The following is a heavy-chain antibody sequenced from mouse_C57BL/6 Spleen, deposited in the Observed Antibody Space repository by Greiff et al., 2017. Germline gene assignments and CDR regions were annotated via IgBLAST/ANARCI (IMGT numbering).Heavy chain of an antibody. CDR3: ATERFYYYGSSLAY. Sequence: VQLQQPGAELVRPGTSVKLSCKASGYTFTSYWMHWVKQRPGQGLEWIGVIDPSDSYTNYHQKFQGQATLTVDTSSSTAYMQLSSLTSEDSAVYYCATERFYYYGSSLAYWGQGTLVTGSA. J-gene: IGHJ3*01. CDR1: GYTFTSYW. V-gene: IGHV1-59*01. D-gene: IGHD1-1*01. CDR2: IDPSDSYT.